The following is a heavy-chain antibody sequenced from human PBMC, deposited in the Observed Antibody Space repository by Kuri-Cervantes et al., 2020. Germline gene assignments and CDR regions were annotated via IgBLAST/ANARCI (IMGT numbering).Heavy chain of an antibody. V-gene: IGHV1-69*02. CDR1: GGTFSSYT. CDR2: IIPILGIA. Sequence: KISCAASGGTFSSYTISWVRQAPGQGLEWMGRIIPILGIANYAQKFQSRVTITADKSTSTAYMELSSLRSEDTAVYYCASWGGDGYNYVPFDYWGQGTLVTVSS. J-gene: IGHJ4*02. CDR3: ASWGGDGYNYVPFDY. D-gene: IGHD5-24*01.